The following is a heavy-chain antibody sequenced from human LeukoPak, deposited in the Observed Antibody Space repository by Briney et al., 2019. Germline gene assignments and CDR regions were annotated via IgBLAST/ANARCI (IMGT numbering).Heavy chain of an antibody. CDR1: GFTFSSYG. V-gene: IGHV3-30*18. CDR2: ISYDGSNK. CDR3: AKDHLRYDILTGCDY. D-gene: IGHD3-9*01. J-gene: IGHJ4*02. Sequence: GGSLRLSCAASGFTFSSYGVHWVRQAPGKGLEWVAVISYDGSNKYYADSVKGRFTISRDNSKNTLYLQMNSLRAEDTAVYYCAKDHLRYDILTGCDYWGQGTLVTVSS.